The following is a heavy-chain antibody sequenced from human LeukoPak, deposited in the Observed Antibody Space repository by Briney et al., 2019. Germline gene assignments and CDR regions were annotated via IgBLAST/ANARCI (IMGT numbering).Heavy chain of an antibody. J-gene: IGHJ4*02. V-gene: IGHV3-7*01. D-gene: IGHD2/OR15-2a*01. CDR2: IRQDDIER. Sequence: QTGGSLRLSCAASGFTLSTYRMTWVRQAPGKGLEWVATIRQDDIERHLVDSVKGRFFISRDNAKNSLYLQMNSLTVEDTAVYYCVRGGNRAHCPYFFDSWGQGTLITVS. CDR1: GFTLSTYR. CDR3: VRGGNRAHCPYFFDS.